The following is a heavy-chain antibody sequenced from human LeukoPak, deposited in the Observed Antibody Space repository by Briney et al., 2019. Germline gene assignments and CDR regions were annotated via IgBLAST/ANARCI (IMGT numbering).Heavy chain of an antibody. CDR2: INPNSGGT. J-gene: IGHJ6*02. CDR1: GYTFTGYY. Sequence: GASVKVSCKASGYTFTGYYMHWVRQAPGQGLEWMGWINPNSGGTNYAQKFQGRVTMTRDTSISTAYMELSSLRSEDTAVYYCARDSAPLTGWYGMDVWGQGTTVTVSS. CDR3: ARDSAPLTGWYGMDV. V-gene: IGHV1-2*02. D-gene: IGHD7-27*01.